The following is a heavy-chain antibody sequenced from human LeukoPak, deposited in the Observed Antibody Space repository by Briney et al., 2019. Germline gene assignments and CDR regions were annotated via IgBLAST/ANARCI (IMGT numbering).Heavy chain of an antibody. Sequence: SETLSLTCTVSGYSISSNYYWGWIRQPPGKGLEWIGSIYYSGSTYYNPSLKSRVTISVDTSKNQLSLKLSSVTAADTAVYYCARGSPAGYLAGYWGQGTLVTVSS. J-gene: IGHJ4*02. CDR2: IYYSGST. CDR3: ARGSPAGYLAGY. V-gene: IGHV4-38-2*02. D-gene: IGHD3-9*01. CDR1: GYSISSNYY.